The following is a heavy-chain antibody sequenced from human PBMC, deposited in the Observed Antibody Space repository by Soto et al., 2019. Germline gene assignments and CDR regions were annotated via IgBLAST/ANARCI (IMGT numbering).Heavy chain of an antibody. Sequence: EVQLLESGGGLVQPGGSLRLSCAASGLTFSSYAMSWVRQAPGKGLEWVSAISGSGGSTYYADSVKGRFTISRDNSKNTLYLQMNSLRAEDTAVYYCAKGRNRIVVVPVYWGQGTLVTVSS. CDR3: AKGRNRIVVVPVY. CDR1: GLTFSSYA. V-gene: IGHV3-23*01. D-gene: IGHD2-2*01. J-gene: IGHJ4*02. CDR2: ISGSGGST.